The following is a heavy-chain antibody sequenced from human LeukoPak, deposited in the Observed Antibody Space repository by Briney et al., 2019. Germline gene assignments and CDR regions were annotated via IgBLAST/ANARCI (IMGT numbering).Heavy chain of an antibody. CDR1: GFTFSNYG. J-gene: IGHJ5*02. Sequence: ERSLRLSCAASGFTFSNYGMHWVRQAPGKGLEWVAVIWYDGSNKYYADSVKGRFTISRDNSKNTLYLQMNSLRAEDTAVYYCARVHMPYQQMFGWFDPWGQGTLVTVSS. CDR3: ARVHMPYQQMFGWFDP. CDR2: IWYDGSNK. D-gene: IGHD3-10*02. V-gene: IGHV3-33*01.